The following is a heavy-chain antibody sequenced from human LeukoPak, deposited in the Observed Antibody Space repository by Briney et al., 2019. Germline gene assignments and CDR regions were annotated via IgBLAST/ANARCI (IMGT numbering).Heavy chain of an antibody. CDR1: GGSISSSNHY. V-gene: IGHV4-39*01. CDR2: IYYSGST. Sequence: KSSETLSLTCTVSGGSISSSNHYWGWIRQPPGKGLEWIGNIYYSGSTYYNPSLKSRVTISVDTSKNQFSLKLSSVTAADTAVYYCARLAIRSGGLGYCSGGSCYYFDSWGQGILVAVSS. J-gene: IGHJ4*02. CDR3: ARLAIRSGGLGYCSGGSCYYFDS. D-gene: IGHD2-15*01.